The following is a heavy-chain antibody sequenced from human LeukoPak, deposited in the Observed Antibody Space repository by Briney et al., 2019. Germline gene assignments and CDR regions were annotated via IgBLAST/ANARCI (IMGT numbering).Heavy chain of an antibody. Sequence: PGGSLRLSCAASGFTFSSYNMNWVRQAPGKGLEWVSSISSSSSYIYYADSVRGRFTISRDNAKNSLYLQMNSLRAEDTAVYYCAGLVGRYSSGLYYYYFDYWGQGTLVTVSS. CDR2: ISSSSSYI. V-gene: IGHV3-21*01. J-gene: IGHJ4*02. D-gene: IGHD3-22*01. CDR1: GFTFSSYN. CDR3: AGLVGRYSSGLYYYYFDY.